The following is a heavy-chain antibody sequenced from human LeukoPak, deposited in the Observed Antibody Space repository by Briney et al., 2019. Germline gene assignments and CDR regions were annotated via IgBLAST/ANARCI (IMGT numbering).Heavy chain of an antibody. CDR3: ARDTIVVVPAAIPNAFDI. CDR1: GYTFTSYG. D-gene: IGHD2-2*02. V-gene: IGHV1-18*01. CDR2: ISAYNGNT. Sequence: ASVKVSCKASGYTFTSYGISWVRQAPGQGLEWMGWISAYNGNTNYAQKLQGRVTMTTDTSTSTAYMELRSLRSDDTAVYYCARDTIVVVPAAIPNAFDIWGQGTMVTVSS. J-gene: IGHJ3*02.